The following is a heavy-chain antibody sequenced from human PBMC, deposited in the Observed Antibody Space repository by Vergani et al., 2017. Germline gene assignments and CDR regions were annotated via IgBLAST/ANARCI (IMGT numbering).Heavy chain of an antibody. CDR1: GYSIRNGYY. D-gene: IGHD5-12*01. Sequence: VKLQESGPGLVEPSETLSLTCAVSGYSIRNGYYWGWIRQPPGKGLEWIGSIYHSGSTHYNPSLKSRVTISVDTSKNDFSLKVTSVTAADTAVYYCTRQPQEGASGPPSVPTWGQGISVIVSS. V-gene: IGHV4-38-2*01. J-gene: IGHJ4*02. CDR3: TRQPQEGASGPPSVPT. CDR2: IYHSGST.